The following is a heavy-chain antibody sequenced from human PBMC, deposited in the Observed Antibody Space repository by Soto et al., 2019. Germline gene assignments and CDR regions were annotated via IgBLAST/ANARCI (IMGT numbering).Heavy chain of an antibody. CDR3: TTDGYFDWLPVGAY. J-gene: IGHJ4*02. D-gene: IGHD3-9*01. V-gene: IGHV3-15*01. Sequence: GGSLRLSCAASGFTFSNAWMSWVRQAPGKGLEWVDRIKSKTDGGTTDYAAPVEGRFTISRDDSKNTLYLQMNSLKTEDTAVYYCTTDGYFDWLPVGAYWGQGTLVTVSS. CDR2: IKSKTDGGTT. CDR1: GFTFSNAW.